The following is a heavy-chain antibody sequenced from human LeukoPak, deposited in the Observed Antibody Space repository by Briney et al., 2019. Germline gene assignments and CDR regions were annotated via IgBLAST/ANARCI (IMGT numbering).Heavy chain of an antibody. CDR2: ISSSGSTI. V-gene: IGHV3-48*03. CDR3: AREKVPWRLVRGVIINMGMDV. D-gene: IGHD3-10*01. J-gene: IGHJ6*03. CDR1: GFTFSSYE. Sequence: PGGSLRLSCAASGFTFSSYEMNWVRQAPGKGLEWVSYISSSGSTIYYADSVKGRFTISRDNAKNSLYLQMNSLRAEDTAVYYCAREKVPWRLVRGVIINMGMDVWGKGTTVTVSS.